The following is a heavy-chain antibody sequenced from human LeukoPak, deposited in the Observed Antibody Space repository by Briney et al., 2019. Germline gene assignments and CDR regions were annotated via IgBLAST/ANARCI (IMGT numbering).Heavy chain of an antibody. CDR1: GYYFTSYW. J-gene: IGHJ6*02. V-gene: IGHV5-10-1*04. Sequence: LGESLKISCKGSGYYFTSYWISWVRQMPGKGLEWMGRIDPSASYTTYGPSFQGQVTVSADKSLSTAYLQWSSLKASDTAMYYCARHARENYCDSRAPYYGMDVWGPGTTVTVSS. CDR2: IDPSASYT. D-gene: IGHD3-22*01. CDR3: ARHARENYCDSRAPYYGMDV.